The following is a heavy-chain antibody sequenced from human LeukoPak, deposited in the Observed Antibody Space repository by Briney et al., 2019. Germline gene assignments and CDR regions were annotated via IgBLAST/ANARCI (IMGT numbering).Heavy chain of an antibody. V-gene: IGHV1-2*02. Sequence: ASVKVSCKASGYTFTGYYMHWVRQAPGQGLEWVGWINPNSGGTNYAQKFQGRGTMTRDTSISTAYMELSRLRSDDTAVYYCASWVTIFGVVIQGPMDVWGKGTTVTVSS. CDR3: ASWVTIFGVVIQGPMDV. D-gene: IGHD3-3*01. CDR1: GYTFTGYY. CDR2: INPNSGGT. J-gene: IGHJ6*03.